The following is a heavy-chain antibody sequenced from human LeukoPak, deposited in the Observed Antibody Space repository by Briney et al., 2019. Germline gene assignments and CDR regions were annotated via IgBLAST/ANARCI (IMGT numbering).Heavy chain of an antibody. CDR2: ISAYNGNT. V-gene: IGHV1-18*01. CDR1: GYTFTNYG. J-gene: IGHJ4*02. D-gene: IGHD6-13*01. CDR3: ARDLGSGIAEPFDH. Sequence: ASVKFSCKASGYTFTNYGISWVRQAPGQGLEWMGWISAYNGNTNYAQKLQGRVTVTTDTSTSTAYMELRSLRSDDTAVYYCARDLGSGIAEPFDHWGQGTLVTVSS.